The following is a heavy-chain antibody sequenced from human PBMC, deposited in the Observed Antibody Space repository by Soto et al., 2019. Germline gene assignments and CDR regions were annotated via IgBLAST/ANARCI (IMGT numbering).Heavy chain of an antibody. CDR2: ISWDGLAQ. D-gene: IGHD3-22*01. J-gene: IGHJ4*02. CDR1: GFSFSRYG. Sequence: VQLVESGGGVVQPGRSLRLLCEASGFSFSRYGMHWVRQAPGMGLEWVAVISWDGLAQYYADSVKGRFTISRDNSQSTLYLQMNSLRTEDTAIYYCAKGRSSMIVVVMDYWGQGTPVTVSS. V-gene: IGHV3-30*18. CDR3: AKGRSSMIVVVMDY.